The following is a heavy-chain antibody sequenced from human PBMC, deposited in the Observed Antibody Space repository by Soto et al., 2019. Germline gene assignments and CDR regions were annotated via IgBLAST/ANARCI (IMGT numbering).Heavy chain of an antibody. V-gene: IGHV4-30-4*01. CDR1: GDSISSGDYF. D-gene: IGHD1-26*01. CDR2: IYRGGST. J-gene: IGHJ5*02. Sequence: SETLSLTCTVSGDSISSGDYFWSWIRQPPGKGLEWIGYIYRGGSTYNNPSLRSRVTISADTSRNQFSLKLTSATAADTAIYYCARGVVLQTTTPIRGCFDPWGQGTLVTVSS. CDR3: ARGVVLQTTTPIRGCFDP.